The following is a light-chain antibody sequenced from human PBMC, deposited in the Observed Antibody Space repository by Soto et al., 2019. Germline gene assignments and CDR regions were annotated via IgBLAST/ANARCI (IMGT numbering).Light chain of an antibody. V-gene: IGKV1-39*01. CDR1: QSISTF. CDR3: QQSYTTPQSWT. Sequence: DIQMTQSPSSLSASVGDRVTITCRASQSISTFLNWYQQKPGKAPKLLIYAASTLQSGVPSGFSGSGYRTDFALTISSLQPEDFATYFCQQSYTTPQSWTFGQGTKVEIK. CDR2: AAS. J-gene: IGKJ1*01.